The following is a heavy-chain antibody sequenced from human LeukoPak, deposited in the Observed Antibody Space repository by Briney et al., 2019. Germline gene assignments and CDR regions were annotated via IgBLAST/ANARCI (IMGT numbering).Heavy chain of an antibody. CDR1: GFTFSSYA. Sequence: GGSLRLSCAASGFTFSSYAMSWVRQAPGKGLEWVSAISGSGGSTYYADSVKGRFTISRDNSKNTLYLQMNSLRAEDTAVYYCAKDSGRQLWSNLFDYRGQGTLVTVSS. V-gene: IGHV3-23*01. CDR2: ISGSGGST. D-gene: IGHD5-18*01. CDR3: AKDSGRQLWSNLFDY. J-gene: IGHJ4*02.